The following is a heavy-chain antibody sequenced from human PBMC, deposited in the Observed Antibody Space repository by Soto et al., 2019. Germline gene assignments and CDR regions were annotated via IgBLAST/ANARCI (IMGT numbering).Heavy chain of an antibody. CDR1: GFTFNHYA. J-gene: IGHJ4*02. CDR3: AKDYTVAADPSSVILFDY. CDR2: IIANGGT. Sequence: EVQVLESGGGLVQRGGSLRLSCAASGFTFNHYAMSWVRQAPGKGLEWVSIIIANGGTFYADSVKGRFTISRDNSKNTVYLQMSSLRVEDTAIYYSAKDYTVAADPSSVILFDYWGQGALVTVSS. V-gene: IGHV3-23*01. D-gene: IGHD2-15*01.